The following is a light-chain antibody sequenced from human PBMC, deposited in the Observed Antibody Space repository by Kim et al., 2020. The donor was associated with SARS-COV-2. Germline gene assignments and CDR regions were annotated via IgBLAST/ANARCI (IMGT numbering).Light chain of an antibody. CDR3: QHSYNVPRT. CDR1: QSISRY. J-gene: IGKJ1*01. Sequence: ASVGDRVTITCRASQSISRYLNWYQQKPGKAPKLLIYGASSLQSGVPSRFSGSGSGADFTLTISSLQPEDFATYYCQHSYNVPRTFGQGTKVDIK. V-gene: IGKV1-39*01. CDR2: GAS.